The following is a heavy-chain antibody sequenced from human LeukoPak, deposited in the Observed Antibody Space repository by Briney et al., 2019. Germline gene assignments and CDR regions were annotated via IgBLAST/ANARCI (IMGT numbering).Heavy chain of an antibody. J-gene: IGHJ4*02. CDR2: IIPIFGTA. CDR3: GGGYNWNYGVDY. D-gene: IGHD1-7*01. CDR1: GGTFSSYA. V-gene: IGHV1-69*13. Sequence: ASVKVSCKASGGTFSSYAISWVQQAPGQGLEWMGGIIPIFGTANYAQKFQGRVTITADESTSTAYMELSSLRSEDTAVYYCGGGYNWNYGVDYWGQGTLVTVSS.